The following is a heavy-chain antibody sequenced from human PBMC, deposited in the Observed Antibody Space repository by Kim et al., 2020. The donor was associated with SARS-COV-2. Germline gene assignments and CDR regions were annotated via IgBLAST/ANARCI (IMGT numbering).Heavy chain of an antibody. CDR2: IYYSGST. Sequence: SETLSLTCTVSGGSISSSSYYWGWIRQPPGKGLEWIGSIYYSGSTYYNPSLKSRVTISVDTSKNQFSRKLSSVTAADTAVYYCARHHNFGLLIMYNWFDPWGQGTLVTVSS. J-gene: IGHJ5*02. CDR3: ARHHNFGLLIMYNWFDP. D-gene: IGHD2-15*01. V-gene: IGHV4-39*01. CDR1: GGSISSSSYY.